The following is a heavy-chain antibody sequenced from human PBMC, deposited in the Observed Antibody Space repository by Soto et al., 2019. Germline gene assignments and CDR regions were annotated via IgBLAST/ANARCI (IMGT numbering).Heavy chain of an antibody. J-gene: IGHJ6*03. CDR1: GFTFSSYA. D-gene: IGHD3-10*01. CDR3: VRGPFIGVLRYYYYYMDV. CDR2: ISGSGGST. V-gene: IGHV3-23*01. Sequence: GGSLRLSCAASGFTFSSYAMSWVRQAPGKGLEWVSAISGSGGSTYYADSVKGRFTISRDNSKNTLYLQMNSLRAEDTAVYYCVRGPFIGVLRYYYYYMDVWGKGTTVTVSS.